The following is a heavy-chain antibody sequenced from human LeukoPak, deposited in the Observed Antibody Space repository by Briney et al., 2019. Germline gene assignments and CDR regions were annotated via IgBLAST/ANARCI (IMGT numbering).Heavy chain of an antibody. CDR1: GGSFSGYY. D-gene: IGHD2-2*01. V-gene: IGHV4-34*01. J-gene: IGHJ3*02. CDR2: INHSGST. Sequence: SETLSLTCAVYGGSFSGYYWSWIRQPPGKGLEWIGEINHSGSTNYNPSLKSRVTISVDTSKNQFSLKLSSVTAADTAVSYCASVRMGDCSSTSCYAFDIWGQGTMVTVSS. CDR3: ASVRMGDCSSTSCYAFDI.